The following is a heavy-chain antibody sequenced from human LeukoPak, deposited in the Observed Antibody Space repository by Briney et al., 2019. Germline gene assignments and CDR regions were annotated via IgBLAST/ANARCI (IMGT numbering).Heavy chain of an antibody. CDR2: MYANGSP. Sequence: SQTLSLTCTVSGGSISSGSYYWGWIQQSADKGLEWIGRMYANGSPNYNPSLKSRVTTSVDMSKNQFSLKLSSVTAADTAVYYCVRGGYYYGPSDWGQGTLVTVSS. J-gene: IGHJ4*02. CDR3: VRGGYYYGPSD. CDR1: GGSISSGSYY. V-gene: IGHV4-61*02. D-gene: IGHD3-10*01.